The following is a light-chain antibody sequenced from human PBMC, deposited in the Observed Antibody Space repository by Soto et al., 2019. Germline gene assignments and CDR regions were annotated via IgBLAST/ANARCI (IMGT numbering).Light chain of an antibody. CDR1: QSVSSSY. V-gene: IGKV3-20*01. Sequence: EIVLTQSPGTLSLSPGERATLSCRASQSVSSSYLAWYQQKPGQAPRLLIYGASSRATGIPDRFSGSGSGTDFTLTISRLXXEXXXVYYXXQXXXSPGLXXXGGTKVEIK. CDR3: XQXXXSPGLX. CDR2: GAS. J-gene: IGKJ4*01.